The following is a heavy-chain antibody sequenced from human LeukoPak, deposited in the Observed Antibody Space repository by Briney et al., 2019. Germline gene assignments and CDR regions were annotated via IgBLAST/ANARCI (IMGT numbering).Heavy chain of an antibody. CDR3: ARLLSYYDSSGFGRIYYFDY. Sequence: SETLSITCTVSGGSISSYYWSWIRQPPGKGLEWIGYIYYSGSTNYNPSLKSRVTISVDTSKDQFSLELSSVTAADTAVYYCARLLSYYDSSGFGRIYYFDYWGQGTLVTVSS. J-gene: IGHJ4*02. D-gene: IGHD3-22*01. V-gene: IGHV4-59*08. CDR2: IYYSGST. CDR1: GGSISSYY.